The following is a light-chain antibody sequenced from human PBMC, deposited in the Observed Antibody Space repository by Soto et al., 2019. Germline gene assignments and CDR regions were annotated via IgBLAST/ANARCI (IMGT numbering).Light chain of an antibody. J-gene: IGLJ2*01. CDR2: DVT. CDR1: STDIGDFNY. CDR3: SSYSSSTTHVV. Sequence: QSVLTQPASVSGSPGRSVTISCTGTSTDIGDFNYVSWYQHLPGRAPKLTIYDVTNRPSGIPYRFSASKSGRTASLTISGLQAEDEADYYCSSYSSSTTHVVFGGGTQLTVL. V-gene: IGLV2-14*03.